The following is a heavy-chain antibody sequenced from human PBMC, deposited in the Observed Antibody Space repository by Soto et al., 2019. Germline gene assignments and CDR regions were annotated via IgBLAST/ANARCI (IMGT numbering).Heavy chain of an antibody. D-gene: IGHD3-10*01. CDR3: ARINRSGSYQGPFDY. Sequence: SGPTLVNPTQTLTLTCTFSGFSLSTSGMCVSWIRQPPGKALEWLALIDWDDDKYYSTSLKTRLTISKDTSKNQVVLTMTNMDPVDTATYYCARINRSGSYQGPFDYWGQGTLVTVSS. CDR2: IDWDDDK. V-gene: IGHV2-70*01. CDR1: GFSLSTSGMC. J-gene: IGHJ4*02.